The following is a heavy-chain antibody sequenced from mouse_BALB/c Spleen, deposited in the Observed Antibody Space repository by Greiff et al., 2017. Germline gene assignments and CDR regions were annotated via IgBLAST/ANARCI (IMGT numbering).Heavy chain of an antibody. V-gene: IGHV2-4-1*01. D-gene: IGHD1-2*01. CDR3: ARPLLRLQDYAMDY. Sequence: VKVVESGPGLVQPSQSLSITCTVSGFSLTSYGVHWVRQSPGKGLEWLGVIWSGGSTDYNAAFISRLSISKDNSKSQVFFKMNSLQADDTAIYYCARPLLRLQDYAMDYWGQGTSVTVSS. J-gene: IGHJ4*01. CDR1: GFSLTSYG. CDR2: IWSGGST.